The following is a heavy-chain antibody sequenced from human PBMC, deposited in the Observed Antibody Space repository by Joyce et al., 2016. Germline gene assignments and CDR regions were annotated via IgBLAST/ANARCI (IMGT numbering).Heavy chain of an antibody. CDR1: GYSFTNYW. J-gene: IGHJ4*02. CDR2: ILPVDADT. V-gene: IGHV5-51*01. Sequence: EVQLVQSGAEVKKPGESLKISCKASGYSFTNYWIGWVRQMPGKGLELMGIILPVDADTRYSPSFQGQVTISADKSISTAYLQWSSLKASDTAMYYCARNYYGSGSYYRAFDYWGQGTLVTVSS. D-gene: IGHD3-10*01. CDR3: ARNYYGSGSYYRAFDY.